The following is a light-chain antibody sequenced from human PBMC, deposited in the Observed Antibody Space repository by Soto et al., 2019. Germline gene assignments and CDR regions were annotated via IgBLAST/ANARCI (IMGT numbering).Light chain of an antibody. V-gene: IGKV3-15*01. CDR2: DAS. CDR1: QSVSRN. Sequence: EIVMTQSPATLSVSPGERATLSCRASQSVSRNVAWYQQKPGQAPRLLIHDASTRATGISVRFSGSGSGTESTLTIRSLQSEDFAVYYCQQYNNWLWTFGQGTKVDIK. CDR3: QQYNNWLWT. J-gene: IGKJ1*01.